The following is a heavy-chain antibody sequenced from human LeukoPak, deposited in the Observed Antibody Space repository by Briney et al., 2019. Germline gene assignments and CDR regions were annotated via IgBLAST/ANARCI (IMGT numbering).Heavy chain of an antibody. CDR1: GGSISSYY. J-gene: IGHJ4*02. CDR3: ARGLGGNYYDSSGFDY. V-gene: IGHV4-59*01. CDR2: IYYSGRT. Sequence: SETLSLPCTVSGGSISSYYWSWIRQPPGKGLEWVGYIYYSGRTNYNPSLKSRVTISVDTSKNQFSLKLSSVTAADTAGYYCARGLGGNYYDSSGFDYWGQGTLVTVCS. D-gene: IGHD3-22*01.